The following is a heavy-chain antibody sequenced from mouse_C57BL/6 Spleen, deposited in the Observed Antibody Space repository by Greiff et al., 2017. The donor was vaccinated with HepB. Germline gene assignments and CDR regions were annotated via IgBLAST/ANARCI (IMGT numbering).Heavy chain of an antibody. J-gene: IGHJ2*01. Sequence: VKLQQSGPELVKPGASVKISCKASGYAFSSSWMNWVKQRPGKGLEWIGRIYPGDGDTNYNGKFKGKATLTADKSSSTAYMQLSSLTSEDSAVYFCARYGYDGYFDYWGQGTTLTVSS. D-gene: IGHD2-2*01. CDR3: ARYGYDGYFDY. V-gene: IGHV1-82*01. CDR1: GYAFSSSW. CDR2: IYPGDGDT.